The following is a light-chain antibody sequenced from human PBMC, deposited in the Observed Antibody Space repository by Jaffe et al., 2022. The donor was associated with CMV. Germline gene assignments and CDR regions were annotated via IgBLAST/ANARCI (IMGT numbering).Light chain of an antibody. CDR1: QSVSNY. CDR2: DAS. V-gene: IGKV3-11*01. Sequence: EIVLTQSPATLSLSPGETATLSCRASQSVSNYLAWYQQKPGQAPRLLIYDASTRATGIPAKFSGSGTGTDFTFTISNLEPEDFGIYYCQQRSTWPTFGQGTKVEIK. J-gene: IGKJ1*01. CDR3: QQRSTWPT.